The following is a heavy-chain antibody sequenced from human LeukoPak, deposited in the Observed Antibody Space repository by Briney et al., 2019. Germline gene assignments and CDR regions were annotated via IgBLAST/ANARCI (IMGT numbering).Heavy chain of an antibody. V-gene: IGHV3-21*01. CDR2: ISSSSRYI. J-gene: IGHJ3*02. Sequence: SGGSLRLSCEASGFTFSVYSMNWVRQAPGKGLEWVSSISSSSRYIYDADSVKGRFTISRDNAKNSLYLQMNSLRAEDTAVYYCATRGWVTGSSSPESAFDIWGRGTMVTVSS. D-gene: IGHD6-6*01. CDR1: GFTFSVYS. CDR3: ATRGWVTGSSSPESAFDI.